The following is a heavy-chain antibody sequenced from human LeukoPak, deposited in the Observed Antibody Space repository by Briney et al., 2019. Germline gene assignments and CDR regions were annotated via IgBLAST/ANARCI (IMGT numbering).Heavy chain of an antibody. CDR1: RGSISSYY. V-gene: IGHV4-59*01. CDR3: AREVNYYGSGYFDY. CDR2: IYYSGST. D-gene: IGHD3-10*01. Sequence: SEALSLTCTVSRGSISSYYWSWIRQPPGGGLEWVGYIYYSGSTDYNPSLKSRVTISVDTSQDLFALKLSSVTGAGTAVFYCAREVNYYGSGYFDYWGQGTLVTVSS. J-gene: IGHJ4*02.